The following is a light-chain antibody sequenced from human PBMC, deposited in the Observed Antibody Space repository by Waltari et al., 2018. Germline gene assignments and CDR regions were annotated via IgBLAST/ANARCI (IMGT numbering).Light chain of an antibody. Sequence: DIQMTQSPSSVSASVGDRVTLTCRASQGISSRLDWYQQKPGKAPKLLIYDASSLHSGVPSRFSGSGSGTEFTLTISSLQPEDFATYYCQQVDSFPRTFGQGTKVEVK. J-gene: IGKJ1*01. CDR3: QQVDSFPRT. V-gene: IGKV1-12*01. CDR2: DAS. CDR1: QGISSR.